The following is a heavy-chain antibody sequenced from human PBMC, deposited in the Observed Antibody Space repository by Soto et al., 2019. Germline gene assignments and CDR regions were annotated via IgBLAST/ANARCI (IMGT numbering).Heavy chain of an antibody. CDR3: ARVVGKNYFVP. V-gene: IGHV4-59*01. Sequence: PSETLSLTCTVSGGSISGYYWSWIRQPPGKGLEWIGYIYYTGSTYYNPSLKSRVTISLDTSRNQFSLKLTSVTAADTAVYYCARVVGKNYFVPWGQETLVAVSS. CDR1: GGSISGYY. CDR2: IYYTGST. D-gene: IGHD1-7*01. J-gene: IGHJ5*02.